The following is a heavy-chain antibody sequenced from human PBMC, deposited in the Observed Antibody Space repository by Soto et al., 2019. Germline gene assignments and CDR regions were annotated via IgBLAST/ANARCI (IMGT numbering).Heavy chain of an antibody. Sequence: SETRSLTYAVSGVSISSSNWWSWVRQPPGKGLEWIGEIYHTGSTNYNPSLKSRVTISVDRSKNQFTLQLTSVTVEDTAVYYCATSYGNAWYTYWGQGTQVTVSS. V-gene: IGHV4-4*02. D-gene: IGHD6-13*01. CDR1: GVSISSSNW. CDR2: IYHTGST. J-gene: IGHJ4*02. CDR3: ATSYGNAWYTY.